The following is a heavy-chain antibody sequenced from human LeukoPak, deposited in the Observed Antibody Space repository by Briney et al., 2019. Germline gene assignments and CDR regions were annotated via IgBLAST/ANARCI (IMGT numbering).Heavy chain of an antibody. Sequence: SETLSLTCAVYGGSFSGYYWSWIRQPPGKGLEWIGEINHSGSTNYNPSLKSRVTISVDTSKNQLSLKLSSVTAADTAVYYCARTYPYYDSWSGYYTGNWFDPWGQGTLVTVSS. J-gene: IGHJ5*02. CDR3: ARTYPYYDSWSGYYTGNWFDP. CDR1: GGSFSGYY. V-gene: IGHV4-34*01. D-gene: IGHD3-3*01. CDR2: INHSGST.